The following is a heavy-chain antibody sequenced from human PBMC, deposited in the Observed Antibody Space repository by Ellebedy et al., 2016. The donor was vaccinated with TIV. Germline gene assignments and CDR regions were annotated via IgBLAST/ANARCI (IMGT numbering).Heavy chain of an antibody. V-gene: IGHV3-48*03. Sequence: GESLKISCAASGFTFRSYEMNWVRQAPGKGLEWVSYISTSGRTMYYADSVRGRFTISRDNAKNTLYLQMNSLRVEDTAVYYCAKGGTWYLESWFDSWGQGTLVAVSS. CDR1: GFTFRSYE. CDR2: ISTSGRTM. CDR3: AKGGTWYLESWFDS. J-gene: IGHJ5*01. D-gene: IGHD6-13*01.